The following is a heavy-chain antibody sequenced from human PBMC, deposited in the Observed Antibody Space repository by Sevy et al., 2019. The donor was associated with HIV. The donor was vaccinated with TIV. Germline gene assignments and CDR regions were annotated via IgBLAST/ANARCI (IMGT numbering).Heavy chain of an antibody. CDR3: ARESGSDWYLDY. D-gene: IGHD2-21*02. Sequence: GGSLRLSCKASGFIFSRYGVHWVRQAPGKGLEWVASIFNDGKTKYYGDPVKGRFTISRDDSKNTLYLQMDSLRAEDTAVYYCARESGSDWYLDYWGQRTLVTISS. J-gene: IGHJ4*02. CDR1: GFIFSRYG. CDR2: IFNDGKTK. V-gene: IGHV3-33*01.